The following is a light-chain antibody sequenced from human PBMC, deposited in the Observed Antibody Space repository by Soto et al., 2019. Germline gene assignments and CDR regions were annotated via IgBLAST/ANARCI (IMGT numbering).Light chain of an antibody. CDR1: NIGINA. CDR2: YDS. J-gene: IGLJ3*02. V-gene: IGLV3-21*04. Sequence: SYELTQPPSVSVAPEKTATITCGGDNIGINAVHWYQQKPGQAPLLVVYYDSDRPSGIPERFSGSTSGNTATLTISRVEAVDEADYYCQLWNSSSDQGVFGGGTKVTVL. CDR3: QLWNSSSDQGV.